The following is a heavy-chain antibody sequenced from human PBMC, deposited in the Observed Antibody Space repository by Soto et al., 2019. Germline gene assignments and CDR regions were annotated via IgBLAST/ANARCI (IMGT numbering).Heavy chain of an antibody. Sequence: QLQLQESGPGLVKPSETLSLTCTVSGDSISSSSFYWGWIRQPPRKGLEWIGSIYSSGSSYYNPSLKSRVTISVDTSKNQFSLKLSSVTAADTAVYYCARLRYCSGGNCYPPNYWGQGTLVTVSS. CDR1: GDSISSSSFY. J-gene: IGHJ4*02. D-gene: IGHD2-15*01. CDR2: IYSSGSS. V-gene: IGHV4-39*01. CDR3: ARLRYCSGGNCYPPNY.